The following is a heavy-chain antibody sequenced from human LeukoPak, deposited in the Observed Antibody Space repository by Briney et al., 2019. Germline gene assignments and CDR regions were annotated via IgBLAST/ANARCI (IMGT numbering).Heavy chain of an antibody. CDR1: GGSISGDY. V-gene: IGHV4-59*01. CDR3: ARATMVRGVIGYYFDY. J-gene: IGHJ4*02. Sequence: SGTLSLTCAVSGGSISGDYWSWIRQSPGKGLEWIAYIHSSGSTSYNPSLKSRVTISVDTSKNQFSLKLSSVTAADTAVYYCARATMVRGVIGYYFDYWGQGTLVTVSS. CDR2: IHSSGST. D-gene: IGHD3-10*01.